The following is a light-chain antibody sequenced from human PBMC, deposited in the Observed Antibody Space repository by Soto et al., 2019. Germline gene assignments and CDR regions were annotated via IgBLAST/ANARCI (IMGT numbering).Light chain of an antibody. CDR3: QSYDSSLRGVV. CDR1: SSNIGAGYD. V-gene: IGLV1-40*01. Sequence: QSVRTQPPSVSGAPGHRVTISGTGSSSNIGAGYDVHWYQQLPGTAPKLLIYGNSNRPSGVPDRFSGSKSGTSASLAITGLQAEDEADYYCQSYDSSLRGVVFGGGTKLTVL. CDR2: GNS. J-gene: IGLJ2*01.